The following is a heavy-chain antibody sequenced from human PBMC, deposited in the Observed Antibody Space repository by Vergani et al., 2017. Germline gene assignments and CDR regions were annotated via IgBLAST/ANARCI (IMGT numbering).Heavy chain of an antibody. J-gene: IGHJ4*02. V-gene: IGHV3-49*05. CDR3: TREGEGYCSGGSCGVD. D-gene: IGHD2-15*01. CDR1: GGSISSGGYY. CDR2: IRSKAYGGTT. Sequence: VQLQESGPGLVKPSQTLSLTCTVSGGSISSGGYYWSWFRQAPGKGLEWVGFIRSKAYGGTTEYAASVKGRFTISRDDSKSIAYLQMNSLKTEDTAVYYCTREGEGYCSGGSCGVDWGQGTLVTVSS.